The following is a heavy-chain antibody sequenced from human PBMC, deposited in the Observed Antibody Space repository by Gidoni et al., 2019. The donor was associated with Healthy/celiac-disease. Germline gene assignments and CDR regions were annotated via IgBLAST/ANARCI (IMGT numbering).Heavy chain of an antibody. Sequence: QVPLVESGGGVVQPGRSLRLSCAASGFPFSSYAMHWVRQAPGKGLEWVAVISYDGSNKYYADSVKGRFTISRDNSKNTLYLQMNSLRAEDTAVYYCARDVGSSWTYFDYWGQGTLVTVSS. J-gene: IGHJ4*02. V-gene: IGHV3-30-3*01. CDR3: ARDVGSSWTYFDY. CDR1: GFPFSSYA. CDR2: ISYDGSNK. D-gene: IGHD6-13*01.